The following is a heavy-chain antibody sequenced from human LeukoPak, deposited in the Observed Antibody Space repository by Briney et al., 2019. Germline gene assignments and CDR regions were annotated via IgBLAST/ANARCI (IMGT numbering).Heavy chain of an antibody. CDR2: IFDIGST. Sequence: SETLSLTCTVSGVSITTDYWSWIRQTPGKGLEWIAYIFDIGSTTYNPSLKSRVTMSMDTSKNQFSLNLSSVTAADAAVYYCARAGRTISGSFDTWGQGTLVTVSS. D-gene: IGHD4/OR15-4a*01. V-gene: IGHV4-59*01. CDR1: GVSITTDY. CDR3: ARAGRTISGSFDT. J-gene: IGHJ4*02.